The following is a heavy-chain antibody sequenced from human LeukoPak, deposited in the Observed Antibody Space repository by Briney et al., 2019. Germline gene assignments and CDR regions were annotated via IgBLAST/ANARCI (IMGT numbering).Heavy chain of an antibody. V-gene: IGHV3-30*18. CDR1: GFTFSSYG. Sequence: GGSLRLSCAASGFTFSSYGMHWVRQAPGKGLEWVAVISYDGSNKYYADSVKGRFTISRDNSKNTLYLQMNSLRAEDTAVYYCAKNWNDGGFDYWGQGTLVTVSS. CDR2: ISYDGSNK. J-gene: IGHJ4*02. CDR3: AKNWNDGGFDY. D-gene: IGHD1-1*01.